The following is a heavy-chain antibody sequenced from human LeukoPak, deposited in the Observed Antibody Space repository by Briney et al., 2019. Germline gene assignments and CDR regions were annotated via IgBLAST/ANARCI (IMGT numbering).Heavy chain of an antibody. CDR1: GGSISNNNYL. V-gene: IGHV4-39*01. Sequence: SETLSLTCSVSGGSISNNNYLWVWIRLPPGKGLEWIASIQSTGATYFNPSLKSRVTIAADTSKDQFSMSLISVTAAGTAVYFCARHSHCASGCFFDSWGQGTLVTVSS. CDR3: ARHSHCASGCFFDS. CDR2: IQSTGAT. J-gene: IGHJ4*02. D-gene: IGHD5-12*01.